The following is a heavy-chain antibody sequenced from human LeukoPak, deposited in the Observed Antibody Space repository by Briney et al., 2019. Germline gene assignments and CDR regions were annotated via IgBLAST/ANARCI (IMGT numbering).Heavy chain of an antibody. V-gene: IGHV3-64*04. D-gene: IGHD3-10*01. J-gene: IGHJ4*02. CDR3: AKDFTMVRGSELDY. Sequence: PGGSLRLSCSASGFTFSSYAMHWVRQAPGKGLEYVSAISSNGGSTYYADSVKGRFTISRDNSKNTLYLQMNSLRAGDTAVYYCAKDFTMVRGSELDYWGQGTLVTVSS. CDR1: GFTFSSYA. CDR2: ISSNGGST.